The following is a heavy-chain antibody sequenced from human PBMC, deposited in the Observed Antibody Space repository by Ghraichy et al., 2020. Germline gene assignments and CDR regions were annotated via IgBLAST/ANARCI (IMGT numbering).Heavy chain of an antibody. CDR1: GFTFTSSA. CDR2: IVVGSGNT. CDR3: AAGEYSYGPFDY. D-gene: IGHD5-18*01. V-gene: IGHV1-58*01. J-gene: IGHJ4*02. Sequence: SVKVSCKASGFTFTSSAVQWVRQARGQRLEWIGWIVVGSGNTNYAQKFQERVTITRDMSTSTAYMELSSLRSEDTAVYYCAAGEYSYGPFDYWGQGTLVTVSS.